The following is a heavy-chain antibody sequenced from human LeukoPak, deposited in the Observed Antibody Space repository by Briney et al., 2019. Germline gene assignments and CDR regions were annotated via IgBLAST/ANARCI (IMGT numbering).Heavy chain of an antibody. CDR1: GGSLSSYY. Sequence: PSETLSLTCTVSGGSLSSYYWSWIRQPPGKGLEWIGYIYYSGSTNYNPSLKSRVTISVDTSKNQFSLKLSSVTAAGTAVYYCARVGESHVFDYWGQGTLVTVSS. V-gene: IGHV4-59*01. J-gene: IGHJ4*02. CDR3: ARVGESHVFDY. CDR2: IYYSGST.